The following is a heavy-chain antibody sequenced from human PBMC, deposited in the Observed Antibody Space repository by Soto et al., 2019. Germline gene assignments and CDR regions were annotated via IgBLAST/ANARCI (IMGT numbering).Heavy chain of an antibody. CDR2: IYHSGST. Sequence: SETLSLTCTISGGSISSYYWSWIRQPPGKGLEWIGYIYHSGSTVYNPSLKSRVTISVDTSKNQFSLKLKSVTAADTAVYYCESSTRGDWFDSWGQGTLVTVSS. V-gene: IGHV4-59*01. CDR3: ESSTRGDWFDS. J-gene: IGHJ5*01. D-gene: IGHD3-10*01. CDR1: GGSISSYY.